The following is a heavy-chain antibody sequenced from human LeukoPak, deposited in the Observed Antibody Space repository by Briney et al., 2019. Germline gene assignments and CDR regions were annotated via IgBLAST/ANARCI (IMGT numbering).Heavy chain of an antibody. V-gene: IGHV1-2*02. Sequence: ASVKVSCKASGYTFTGYYMHWVRQAPGQGLEWMGWINPNSGGTNYAQKFQGRVTMTRDTSISTAYMELSRLRSDDTAVYYCARDSQLLSFYYYMDVWGKGTTVTISS. D-gene: IGHD2-2*01. CDR3: ARDSQLLSFYYYMDV. J-gene: IGHJ6*03. CDR2: INPNSGGT. CDR1: GYTFTGYY.